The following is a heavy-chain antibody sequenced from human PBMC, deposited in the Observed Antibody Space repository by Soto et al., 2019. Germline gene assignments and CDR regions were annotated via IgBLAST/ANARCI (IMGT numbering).Heavy chain of an antibody. CDR1: GGSISSGDYY. CDR3: ARSDGRY. CDR2: IYYSGST. Sequence: SETLSLTCTVSGGSISSGDYYWIWIRQPPGKGLEWIGSIYYSGSTNYNPSLKSRVTISVDTSKNQFSLKLSSVTAADTAVYYCARSDGRYWGQGTLVTVSS. V-gene: IGHV4-61*08. J-gene: IGHJ4*02.